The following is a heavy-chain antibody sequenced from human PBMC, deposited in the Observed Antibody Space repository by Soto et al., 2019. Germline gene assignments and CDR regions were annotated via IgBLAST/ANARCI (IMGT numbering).Heavy chain of an antibody. CDR3: ARDLSGTGLDI. CDR2: IYSTGGT. V-gene: IGHV4-4*07. D-gene: IGHD1-26*01. Sequence: QLQLHESGPGLVKPSETPSLTCNVSGDSIGRFYWSWIRQSAEKGLEWIGRIYSTGGTAYNPALKGRITISLDRSNNHVSLEMKSLTAADTAVYFCARDLSGTGLDIWGRGTRVTVSS. J-gene: IGHJ6*02. CDR1: GDSIGRFY.